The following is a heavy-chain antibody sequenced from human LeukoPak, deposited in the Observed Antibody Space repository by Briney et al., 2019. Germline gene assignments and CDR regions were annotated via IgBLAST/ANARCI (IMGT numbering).Heavy chain of an antibody. V-gene: IGHV1-69*13. CDR3: ARSYYYYGMDV. J-gene: IGHJ6*02. CDR1: GYTFTSYY. CDR2: IIPIFGTA. Sequence: SVKVSCKASGYTFTSYYMHWVRQAPGQGLEWMGGIIPIFGTANYAQKFQGRVTITADESTSTAYMELSSLRSEDTAVYYCARSYYYYGMDVWGQGTTVTVSS.